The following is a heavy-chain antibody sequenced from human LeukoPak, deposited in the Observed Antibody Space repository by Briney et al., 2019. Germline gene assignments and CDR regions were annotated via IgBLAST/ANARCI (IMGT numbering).Heavy chain of an antibody. CDR2: ISSSSSYI. J-gene: IGHJ4*02. Sequence: PGGSLRLSCAASGFTFSSYSMNWVRQAPGKGLEWVSSISSSSSYIYYADSVKGRFTISRDNAKNSLYLQMNSLRAEDTAVYYCARDGPLFARNSYYFDYWGQGTLVTVSS. V-gene: IGHV3-21*01. CDR1: GFTFSSYS. D-gene: IGHD1-14*01. CDR3: ARDGPLFARNSYYFDY.